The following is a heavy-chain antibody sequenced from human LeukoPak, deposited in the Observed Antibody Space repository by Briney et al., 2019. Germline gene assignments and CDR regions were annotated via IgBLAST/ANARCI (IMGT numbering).Heavy chain of an antibody. J-gene: IGHJ5*02. CDR1: GFTFSSYA. D-gene: IGHD3-3*01. Sequence: GGSLRLSCAASGFTFSSYAMSWVRQAPGKGLEWVSAISGSGGSAYYADSVKGRFTISRDNSKNTLYLQMNSLRAEDTAVYYCAKDGPSWDLWSGYNWFDPWGQGTLVTVSS. V-gene: IGHV3-23*01. CDR2: ISGSGGSA. CDR3: AKDGPSWDLWSGYNWFDP.